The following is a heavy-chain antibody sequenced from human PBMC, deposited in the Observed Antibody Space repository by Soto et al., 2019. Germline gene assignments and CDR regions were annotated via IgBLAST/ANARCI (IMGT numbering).Heavy chain of an antibody. Sequence: GGSLRLSCAASGFTFGCSAMHWFRQASGKGLEWVGHIRSKTNSYATAYAESLKGRFTISRDDSMNTAYLQMNSLKTEDTAVYFCTRQXDAVQWLVVPTDYNFDYWGQGTLVTVSS. D-gene: IGHD6-19*01. J-gene: IGHJ4*02. CDR3: TRQXDAVQWLVVPTDYNFDY. V-gene: IGHV3-73*01. CDR1: GFTFGCSA. CDR2: IRSKTNSYAT.